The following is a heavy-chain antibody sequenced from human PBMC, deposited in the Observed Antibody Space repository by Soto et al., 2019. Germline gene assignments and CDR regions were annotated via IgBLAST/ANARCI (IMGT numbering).Heavy chain of an antibody. CDR2: ISGDGGST. Sequence: GGSLRLSCAASEFTFRDYDMTWIRQSPGKGLEWVSYISGDGGSTSYADSVKCRFTVSRDNARGSLILQVNSLRAKDKAFYYCEYRVTLAAAGTVDYWGLVTLVTV. D-gene: IGHD6-13*01. CDR1: EFTFRDYD. J-gene: IGHJ4*02. CDR3: EYRVTLAAAGTVDY. V-gene: IGHV3-11*01.